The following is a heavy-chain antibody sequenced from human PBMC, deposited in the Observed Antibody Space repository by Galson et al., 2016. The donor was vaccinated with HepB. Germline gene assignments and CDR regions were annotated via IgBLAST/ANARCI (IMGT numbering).Heavy chain of an antibody. Sequence: SLRLSCAASGLTLSTQNMNWVRQAPGKGLEWVAGISGAGGEKHSAESVKGRFTISRDNSRNTLYPEMISLRVEDTAVYYCAKVFGEWGAYPIFGIPFYYGMDAWGQGTTVIVSS. CDR2: ISGAGGEK. CDR1: GLTLSTQN. J-gene: IGHJ6*02. D-gene: IGHD3-3*02. CDR3: AKVFGEWGAYPIFGIPFYYGMDA. V-gene: IGHV3-23*01.